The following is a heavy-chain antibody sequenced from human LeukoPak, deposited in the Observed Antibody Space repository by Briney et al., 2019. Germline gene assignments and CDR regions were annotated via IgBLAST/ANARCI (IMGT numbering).Heavy chain of an antibody. V-gene: IGHV3-21*01. Sequence: GGSLRLSRAASGFTFSSYSMNWVRQAPGKGLEWVSSISSGSTYIYYADSMRGRFTISRDNAKNSLYLQMNSLRAEDTAVYYCGRARARCSSTIPAFDYWGQGTLVTVSS. D-gene: IGHD6-13*01. J-gene: IGHJ4*02. CDR2: ISSGSTYI. CDR1: GFTFSSYS. CDR3: GRARARCSSTIPAFDY.